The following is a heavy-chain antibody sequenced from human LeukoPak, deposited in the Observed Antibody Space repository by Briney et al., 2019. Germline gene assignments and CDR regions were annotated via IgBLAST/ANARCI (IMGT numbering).Heavy chain of an antibody. V-gene: IGHV4-61*01. D-gene: IGHD2-2*01. CDR3: ARAICSSTSCYGENWFDP. Sequence: SDTLSLTCTVSGGSVSSVSYNWSWIRQPPGKGLEWIGYIYYSGSANYNPSLKGRVTISVDTSKNQFSLKLSSVTAADTAVYYCARAICSSTSCYGENWFDPWGQGTLVTVSS. J-gene: IGHJ5*02. CDR2: IYYSGSA. CDR1: GGSVSSVSYN.